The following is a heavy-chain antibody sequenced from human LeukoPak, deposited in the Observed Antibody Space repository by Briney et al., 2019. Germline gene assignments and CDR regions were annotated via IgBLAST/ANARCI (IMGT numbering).Heavy chain of an antibody. V-gene: IGHV3-30-3*01. Sequence: PGRSLRLSCAASGFTFSSYAMHWVRQAPGKGLEWVAVISYDGSNKYYADSVKGRFTISRDNSKNTLYLQMNSLRAEDTAVYYCARDRREWEPYNPFWFDPWGQGTLVTVSS. CDR3: ARDRREWEPYNPFWFDP. J-gene: IGHJ5*02. CDR2: ISYDGSNK. D-gene: IGHD1-26*01. CDR1: GFTFSSYA.